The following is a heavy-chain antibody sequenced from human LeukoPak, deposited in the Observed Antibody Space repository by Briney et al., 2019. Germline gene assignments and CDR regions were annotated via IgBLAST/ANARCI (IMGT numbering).Heavy chain of an antibody. Sequence: PSETLSLTCTVFGGSISSYYWSWIRQPAGKGLEWIGRIYTSESTNYNPSLKSRVTMSVDTSKNQVSLKLTSVTAADTAVYYCATSSGIFYDSSGYSTYYFDYWGQGTLVTVSS. D-gene: IGHD3-22*01. CDR3: ATSSGIFYDSSGYSTYYFDY. V-gene: IGHV4-4*07. J-gene: IGHJ4*02. CDR2: IYTSEST. CDR1: GGSISSYY.